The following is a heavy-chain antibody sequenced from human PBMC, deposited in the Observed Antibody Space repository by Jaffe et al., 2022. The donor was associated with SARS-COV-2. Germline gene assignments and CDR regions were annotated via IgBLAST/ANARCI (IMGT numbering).Heavy chain of an antibody. Sequence: QVHLVQSGAEVKKPGASVKVSCRASGYSFSSYAMHWVRQAPGQRLEWMGWMNAGNGNTKYSQKFQGRVTLTRDTSASTAYLELSSLRSEDTAVYYCAREKTGGTKNWFDPWGQGTLVAVSS. CDR2: MNAGNGNT. CDR3: AREKTGGTKNWFDP. V-gene: IGHV1-3*01. D-gene: IGHD3-16*01. CDR1: GYSFSSYA. J-gene: IGHJ5*02.